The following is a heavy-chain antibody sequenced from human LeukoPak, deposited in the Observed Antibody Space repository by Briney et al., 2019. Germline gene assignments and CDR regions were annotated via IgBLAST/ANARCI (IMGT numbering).Heavy chain of an antibody. Sequence: SETLSLTCTVSGGSISSYYWSWIRQPPGKGLEWIGYIYYSGSTNYNPSLKSRVTISVDTSKNQFSLKLSSVTAADTAVYYCARVSRWKKLGYCSSTSCYAGNWFDPWGQGTLVTVSS. V-gene: IGHV4-59*01. CDR3: ARVSRWKKLGYCSSTSCYAGNWFDP. D-gene: IGHD2-2*01. CDR2: IYYSGST. CDR1: GGSISSYY. J-gene: IGHJ5*02.